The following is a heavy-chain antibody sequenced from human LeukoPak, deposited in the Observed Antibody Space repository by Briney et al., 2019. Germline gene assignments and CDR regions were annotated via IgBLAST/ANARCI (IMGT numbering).Heavy chain of an antibody. V-gene: IGHV3-23*01. CDR3: AKDLGAMVTPQVFDY. Sequence: PGGSLRLSCAASGFTFSSYAMSWVRQAPGKGLEWVSAISGSGGSTYYADSVKGRFTISRDNSKSTLYLQMNSLRVEDTAVYYCAKDLGAMVTPQVFDYWGQGTLVTVSS. CDR1: GFTFSSYA. D-gene: IGHD5-18*01. CDR2: ISGSGGST. J-gene: IGHJ4*02.